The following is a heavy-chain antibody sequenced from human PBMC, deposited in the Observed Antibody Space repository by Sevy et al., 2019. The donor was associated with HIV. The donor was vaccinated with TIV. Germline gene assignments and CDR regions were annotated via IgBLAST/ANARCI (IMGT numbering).Heavy chain of an antibody. J-gene: IGHJ6*02. CDR1: GGSISSHSYY. CDR2: IHYSGRT. Sequence: SETLSLTCSVSGGSISSHSYYWTWIRQHPGKGLEWIGYIHYSGRTYYNPSLKSRVTISLDTAKNQFFLRLRSVTAADTAVYYCARDHGYSNGWFPYYYYYGMDVWGPGTTVTVSS. CDR3: ARDHGYSNGWFPYYYYYGMDV. V-gene: IGHV4-31*03. D-gene: IGHD6-19*01.